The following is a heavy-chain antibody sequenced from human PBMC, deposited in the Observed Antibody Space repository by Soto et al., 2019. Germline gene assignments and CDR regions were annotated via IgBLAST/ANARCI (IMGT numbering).Heavy chain of an antibody. V-gene: IGHV1-24*01. CDR1: GYTLTALS. D-gene: IGHD3-10*01. J-gene: IGHJ4*02. Sequence: ASVKVSCKXSGYTLTALSMHWVRQAPGKGLEWMGGFDPEDGETIYAQKFQGRVTMTEDTSTDTAYMELSSLRSEDTAVYYCATGPYYYFDYWGQGTLVTVSS. CDR3: ATGPYYYFDY. CDR2: FDPEDGET.